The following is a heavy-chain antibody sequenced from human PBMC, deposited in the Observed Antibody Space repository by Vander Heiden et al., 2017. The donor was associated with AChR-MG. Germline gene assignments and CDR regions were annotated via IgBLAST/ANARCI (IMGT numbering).Heavy chain of an antibody. CDR3: ARGSDNGWFDP. Sequence: QVHLQESGPGLVKPSETLSLTCTVSGGPISGYYWSWIRQPAGKGLEWIGRIYASGSTNYNASLKSRVTMSADTSKNHFSLKLSSVTAADTAVYYCARGSDNGWFDPWGQGTLVTVSS. V-gene: IGHV4-4*07. CDR1: GGPISGYY. J-gene: IGHJ5*02. CDR2: IYASGST. D-gene: IGHD2-8*01.